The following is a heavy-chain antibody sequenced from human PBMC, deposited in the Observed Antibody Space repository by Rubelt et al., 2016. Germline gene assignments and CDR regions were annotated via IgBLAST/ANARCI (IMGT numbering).Heavy chain of an antibody. J-gene: IGHJ2*01. Sequence: QVQLVQSGAEVKKPGASVKVSCKASGGTFSSYAISWVRQAPGQGLEWMGGIIPIFGTANYAQKFQGRGTITADESTGTAYRGRSSLRGEDTAVYYCARVRDSSWRNWYFDLWGRGTLVTVSS. CDR2: IIPIFGTA. CDR3: ARVRDSSWRNWYFDL. D-gene: IGHD6-13*01. CDR1: GGTFSSYA. V-gene: IGHV1-69*01.